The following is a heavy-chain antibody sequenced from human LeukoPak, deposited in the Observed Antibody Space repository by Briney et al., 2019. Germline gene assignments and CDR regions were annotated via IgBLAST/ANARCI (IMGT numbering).Heavy chain of an antibody. CDR3: ATTSGRKWNYLEY. CDR1: GFTFTTSW. V-gene: IGHV3-74*01. J-gene: IGHJ4*02. D-gene: IGHD1-26*01. Sequence: PGGSLRLSCAASGFTFTTSWMHWFRQAPGKGLVWVSRIESDGTSTTYADSVKGRFTISRDNAKNTLYLQMNSLSAEDTAVYYCATTSGRKWNYLEYWGQGTLVTVSS. CDR2: IESDGTST.